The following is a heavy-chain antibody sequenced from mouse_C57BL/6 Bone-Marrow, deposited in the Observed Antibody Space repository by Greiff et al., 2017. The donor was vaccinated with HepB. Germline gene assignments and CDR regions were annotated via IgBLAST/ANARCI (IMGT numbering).Heavy chain of an antibody. D-gene: IGHD1-1*01. J-gene: IGHJ1*03. CDR2: INPNNGGT. CDR3: ARDGSSPHWYFDV. CDR1: GYTFTDYN. Sequence: EVKLVESGPELVKPGASVKIPCKASGYTFTDYNMDWVKQSHGKSLEWIGDINPNNGGTIYNQKFKGKATLTVDKSSSTAYMELRSLTSEDTAVYYCARDGSSPHWYFDVWGTGTTVTVSS. V-gene: IGHV1-18*01.